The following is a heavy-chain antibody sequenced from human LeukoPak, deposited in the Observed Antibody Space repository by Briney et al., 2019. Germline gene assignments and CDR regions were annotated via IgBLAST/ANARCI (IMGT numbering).Heavy chain of an antibody. CDR2: INHSGST. Sequence: SETLSLTCAVYGASFSGYYWSWIRQPPGKGLEWIGEINHSGSTNYKSSLKSRVTMSVDTSKNQFTLNLHSVTAADTAIYYCAKVYGSSSRDAFDVWGPGTMVIVSS. CDR1: GASFSGYY. D-gene: IGHD6-6*01. J-gene: IGHJ3*01. CDR3: AKVYGSSSRDAFDV. V-gene: IGHV4-34*01.